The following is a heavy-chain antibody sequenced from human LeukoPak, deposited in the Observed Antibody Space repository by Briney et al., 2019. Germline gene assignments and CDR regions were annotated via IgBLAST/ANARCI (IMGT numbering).Heavy chain of an antibody. J-gene: IGHJ4*02. CDR3: ARDKDTMVRGIDY. V-gene: IGHV3-30-3*01. Sequence: HPGGSLRLSCAASGFTFSSYAMHWVRQAPGKGLEWVAVISYGGSNKYYADSVKGRFTISRDNSKNTLYLQMNSLRAEDTAVYYCARDKDTMVRGIDYWGQGPLVTVSS. D-gene: IGHD3-10*01. CDR2: ISYGGSNK. CDR1: GFTFSSYA.